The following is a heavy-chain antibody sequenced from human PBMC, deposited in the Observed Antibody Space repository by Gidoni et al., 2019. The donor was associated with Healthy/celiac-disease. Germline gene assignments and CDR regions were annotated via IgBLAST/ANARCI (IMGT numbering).Heavy chain of an antibody. CDR3: ARPLYPVVGPGLPDHSDAFDI. CDR2: INPNSGGT. Sequence: QVQLVQSGAAVKKPGASVKVSCKASAYTFTGYYMHWGRQAPGQGLEWMGWINPNSGGTNYAQKFQGRVTMTRDTSISTAYMELSRLRSDDTAVYYCARPLYPVVGPGLPDHSDAFDIWGQGTMVTVSS. V-gene: IGHV1-2*02. D-gene: IGHD3-22*01. CDR1: AYTFTGYY. J-gene: IGHJ3*02.